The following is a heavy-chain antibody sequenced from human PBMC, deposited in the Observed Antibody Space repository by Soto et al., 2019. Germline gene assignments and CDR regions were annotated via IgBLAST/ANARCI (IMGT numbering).Heavy chain of an antibody. CDR3: AKDGRRWDLPADY. Sequence: PGGSLTLSCASSGFTFSSYAMHWVRQAPGKGLEWVAVISYDGSNKYYADSVKGRFTISRDNSKNTLYLQMNSLRAEDTAVYYCAKDGRRWDLPADYWGQGP. CDR2: ISYDGSNK. J-gene: IGHJ4*02. CDR1: GFTFSSYA. V-gene: IGHV3-30-3*01. D-gene: IGHD1-26*01.